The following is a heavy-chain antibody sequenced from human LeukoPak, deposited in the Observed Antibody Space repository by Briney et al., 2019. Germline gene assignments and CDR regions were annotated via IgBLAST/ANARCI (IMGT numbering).Heavy chain of an antibody. CDR2: IKSKTAGGTT. Sequence: GGSLRLSCAASGFTFSNAWMNWVRQAPGKGLEWVGRIKSKTAGGTTDHAAPVKGRFTISRDDSKNTLYLQMNSLKTEDTAVYFCTTVTVCTGSSCPGAFDYWGQGTLVTVSS. CDR1: GFTFSNAW. V-gene: IGHV3-15*01. CDR3: TTVTVCTGSSCPGAFDY. D-gene: IGHD2-15*01. J-gene: IGHJ4*02.